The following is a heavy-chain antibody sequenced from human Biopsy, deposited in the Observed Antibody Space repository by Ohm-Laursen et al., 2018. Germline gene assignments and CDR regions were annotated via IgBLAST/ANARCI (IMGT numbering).Heavy chain of an antibody. CDR1: GGTFTNHA. CDR3: ARFPLGAYDDSGSYRAVEHWYFDL. D-gene: IGHD3-22*01. J-gene: IGHJ2*01. Sequence: SSVKVSCKSSGGTFTNHAVGWVRQAPGQGLEWVGSSIPLFNTANYADKFQGRVTLTADKSTTTAYMELSSLRSEDTAIYYCARFPLGAYDDSGSYRAVEHWYFDLWGRGTLVTVSS. CDR2: SIPLFNTA. V-gene: IGHV1-69*06.